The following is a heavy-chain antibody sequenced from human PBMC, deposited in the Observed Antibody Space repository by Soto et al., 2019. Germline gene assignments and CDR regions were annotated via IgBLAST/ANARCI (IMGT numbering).Heavy chain of an antibody. CDR2: TYYSGST. CDR3: ARYPRLDC. CDR1: GGSISSSSYY. Sequence: SETLSLTCTVSGGSISSSSYYWGWIRQPPGKGLEWIGYTYYSGSTNYNPSLRSRVTISIDTSKNQFSLQLSSVTAADTAVYFCARYPRLDCWGQGTLVTVSS. V-gene: IGHV4-61*05. J-gene: IGHJ4*02.